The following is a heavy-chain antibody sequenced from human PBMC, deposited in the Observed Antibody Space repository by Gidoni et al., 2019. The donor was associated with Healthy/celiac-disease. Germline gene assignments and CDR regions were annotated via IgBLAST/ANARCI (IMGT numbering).Heavy chain of an antibody. V-gene: IGHV4-4*02. D-gene: IGHD3-10*01. CDR2: IDHSGST. J-gene: IGHJ4*02. CDR3: ARKTYYYGSGIYG. CDR1: GCSISSSNW. Sequence: QVQLQESGPGLVKPSGTLSLTCAVSGCSISSSNWWSWVRQPPGKGLEWMWEIDHSGSTNYNPSLKSRVTISVDKSKNQFSLKLSSGTAADTAVYYCARKTYYYGSGIYGWGQGTLVTVSS.